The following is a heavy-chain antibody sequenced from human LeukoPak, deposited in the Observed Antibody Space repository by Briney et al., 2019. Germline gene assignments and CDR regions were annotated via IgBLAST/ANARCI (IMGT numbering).Heavy chain of an antibody. Sequence: ASVKVSCKASGYTFSSFAMNWVRQAPGQGLEWMGWINTNTGNPTYAQGFTGRFVYSLDTSVSTAYLQISSLKAEDTALYYCARGGHDRGGYYRYYFDYWGQGSLVTVSS. CDR3: ARGGHDRGGYYRYYFDY. D-gene: IGHD3-22*01. CDR1: GYTFSSFA. V-gene: IGHV7-4-1*02. CDR2: INTNTGNP. J-gene: IGHJ4*02.